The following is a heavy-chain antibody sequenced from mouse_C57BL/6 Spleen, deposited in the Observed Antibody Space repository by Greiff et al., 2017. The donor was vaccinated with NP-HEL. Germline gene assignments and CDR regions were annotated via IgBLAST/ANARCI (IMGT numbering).Heavy chain of an antibody. D-gene: IGHD1-1*01. J-gene: IGHJ1*03. Sequence: VQLKQSGPELVKPGASVKMSCKASGYTFTDYNMHWVKQSHGKSLEWIGYINPNNGGTSYNQKFKGKATLTVNKSSSTAYMELRSLTSEDSAVYYCARFGSSYGYFDVWGTGTTVTVSS. CDR2: INPNNGGT. V-gene: IGHV1-22*01. CDR1: GYTFTDYN. CDR3: ARFGSSYGYFDV.